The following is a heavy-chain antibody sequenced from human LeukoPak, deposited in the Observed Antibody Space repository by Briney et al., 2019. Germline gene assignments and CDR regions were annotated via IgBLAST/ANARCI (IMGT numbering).Heavy chain of an antibody. D-gene: IGHD5/OR15-5a*01. CDR1: GFTFSTYV. CDR3: ARSRSVSNYKGMDV. V-gene: IGHV3-21*01. CDR2: ISSSSDYI. J-gene: IGHJ6*02. Sequence: PGGSLRLSCAASGFTFSTYVMTWVRQAPGKGLEWVSSISSSSDYIYYADSVKGRFTISRDNARNSLYLQMNSLRAEDTAVYYCARSRSVSNYKGMDVWGQGTTVTVSS.